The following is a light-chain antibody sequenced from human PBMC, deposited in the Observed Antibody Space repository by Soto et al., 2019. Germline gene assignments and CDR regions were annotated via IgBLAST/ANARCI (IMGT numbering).Light chain of an antibody. V-gene: IGKV1-5*03. CDR1: QSISSW. Sequence: DTQMTQSPSSVSASVGDRVTITFRASQSISSWLAWYQQKPGKAPKLLIYKASSLESGVPSRFSGSGSGTEFTLTISSLQPDDFATYYCQQYNSYPWTFGQGTKVDIK. CDR3: QQYNSYPWT. J-gene: IGKJ1*01. CDR2: KAS.